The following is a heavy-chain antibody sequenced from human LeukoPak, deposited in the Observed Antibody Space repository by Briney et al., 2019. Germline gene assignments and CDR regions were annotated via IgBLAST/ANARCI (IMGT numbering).Heavy chain of an antibody. V-gene: IGHV3-30-3*01. CDR1: GFTFSSYA. CDR2: ISYDGSNK. Sequence: GGSLRLSWAASGFTFSSYAMHWVRQAPGKGLEWVAVISYDGSNKYYADSVKGRFTISRDNSKNTLYLQMNSLRAEDTAVYYCKTGTTGFDYWGQGTLVTVSS. D-gene: IGHD1-14*01. J-gene: IGHJ4*02. CDR3: KTGTTGFDY.